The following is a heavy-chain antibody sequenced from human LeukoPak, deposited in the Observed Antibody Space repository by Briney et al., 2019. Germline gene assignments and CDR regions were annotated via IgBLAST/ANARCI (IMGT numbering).Heavy chain of an antibody. CDR1: GGSISSSSYY. V-gene: IGHV4-39*07. CDR3: ASLKYPRGWFDP. Sequence: SETLSPTCTVSGGSISSSSYYWGWIRQPPGKGLEWIGSIYYSGSTNYNPSLKSRVTISVDTSKNQFSLKLSSVTAADTAVYYCASLKYPRGWFDPWGQGTLVTVSS. J-gene: IGHJ5*02. D-gene: IGHD2-2*01. CDR2: IYYSGST.